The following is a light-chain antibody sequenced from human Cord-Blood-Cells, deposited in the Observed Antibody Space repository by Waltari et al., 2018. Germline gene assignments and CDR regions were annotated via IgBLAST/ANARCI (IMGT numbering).Light chain of an antibody. J-gene: IGLJ1*01. CDR1: SSSVGGYNY. CDR3: SSYTSSSTRV. Sequence: QSALTHPASVSGSPARPITISCSATSSSVGGYNYVSWYQQHPGKAPKLMIYEVSNRPSGVSNRFSGSKSGNTASLTISGLQAEDEADYYCSSYTSSSTRVFGTGTKVTVL. CDR2: EVS. V-gene: IGLV2-14*01.